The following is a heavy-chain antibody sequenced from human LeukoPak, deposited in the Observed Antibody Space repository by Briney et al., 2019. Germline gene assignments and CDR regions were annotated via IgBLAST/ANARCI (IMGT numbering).Heavy chain of an antibody. V-gene: IGHV3-33*06. J-gene: IGHJ4*02. D-gene: IGHD4-17*01. CDR3: AKVPLSSYGAHPGDY. Sequence: GGSLRLSCAASGFTFSSYGMHWVRQAPGKGLEWVAVIWYDGSNKYYADSVKGRFTISRDNSKNTLYLQMNSLRAEDTAVYYCAKVPLSSYGAHPGDYWGQGTLVTVSS. CDR2: IWYDGSNK. CDR1: GFTFSSYG.